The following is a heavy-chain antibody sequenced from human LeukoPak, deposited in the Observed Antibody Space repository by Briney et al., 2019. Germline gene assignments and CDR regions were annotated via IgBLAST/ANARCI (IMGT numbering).Heavy chain of an antibody. CDR1: GFTVSSNY. CDR2: IYSGGST. D-gene: IGHD2-15*01. CDR3: AREDCSGGSCYVDY. V-gene: IGHV3-53*01. J-gene: IGHJ4*02. Sequence: GGSLRLSCAASGFTVSSNYMSWVRQAPGKGLEWVSVIYSGGSTYYADSVKGRFTISRDNSKNTLNLQMNSLRAEDTAVYYCAREDCSGGSCYVDYWGQGTLVTVSS.